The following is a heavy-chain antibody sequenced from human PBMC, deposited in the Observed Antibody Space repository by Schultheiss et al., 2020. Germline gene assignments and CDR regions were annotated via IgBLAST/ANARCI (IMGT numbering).Heavy chain of an antibody. CDR1: GFTFSSYE. Sequence: GESLKISCAASGFTFSSYEMNWVRQAPGKGLEWVSYISSSGSTIYYADSVKGRFTISRDNAKNSLYLQMNSLRAEDTAVYYCASSSTSCYTCWFDPWGQGTLVTVSS. D-gene: IGHD2-2*02. J-gene: IGHJ5*02. V-gene: IGHV3-48*03. CDR3: ASSSTSCYTCWFDP. CDR2: ISSSGSTI.